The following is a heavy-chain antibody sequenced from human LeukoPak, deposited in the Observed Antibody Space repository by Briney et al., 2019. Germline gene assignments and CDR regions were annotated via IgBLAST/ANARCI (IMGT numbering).Heavy chain of an antibody. CDR2: IYVDGST. V-gene: IGHV3-66*01. CDR3: ARDLATRQRTGLYDS. CDR1: GISVSSNY. D-gene: IGHD3-16*02. J-gene: IGHJ4*02. Sequence: AGGSLRLSCAASGISVSSNYISWVRQAPGKGLQWDSVIYVDGSTYYADSVKGRITISRDNSRNTLYLQMNSLRAEDTAVYYYARDLATRQRTGLYDSWGQGALVTVSS.